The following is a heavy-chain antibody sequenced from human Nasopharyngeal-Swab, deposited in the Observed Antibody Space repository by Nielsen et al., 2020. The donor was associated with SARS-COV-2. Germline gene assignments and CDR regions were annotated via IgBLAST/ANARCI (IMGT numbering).Heavy chain of an antibody. V-gene: IGHV5-51*01. CDR3: AIRTTGNYYFDN. D-gene: IGHD1-1*01. Sequence: GESLKISCKGSGYNFAIYWIAWVRQKPGNGLEWMGIIYPSDSDTRYSPSFQGQVTMSVDKSINTAYLQWSSLKASDTAMYYCAIRTTGNYYFDNWGQGTLVTVSS. CDR2: IYPSDSDT. CDR1: GYNFAIYW. J-gene: IGHJ4*02.